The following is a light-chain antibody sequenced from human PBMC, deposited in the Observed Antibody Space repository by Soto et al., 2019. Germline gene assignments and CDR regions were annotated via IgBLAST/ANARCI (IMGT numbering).Light chain of an antibody. J-gene: IGKJ1*01. Sequence: EINMCLSPSPLPVSVVAGVPIAFRTSQNINAWLAWYQQRRGEAAQMLIYDDSTIRSGVTSRLSGSGAGTEFTPTTISLQPDESATYYCQHQSLYSPGTFGQGTKVDI. V-gene: IGKV1-5*01. CDR3: QHQSLYSPGT. CDR2: DDS. CDR1: QNINAW.